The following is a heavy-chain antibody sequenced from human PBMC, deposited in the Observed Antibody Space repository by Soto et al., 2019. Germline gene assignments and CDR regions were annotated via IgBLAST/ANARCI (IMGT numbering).Heavy chain of an antibody. D-gene: IGHD3-22*01. J-gene: IGHJ4*02. Sequence: GASLKISCKGSGYSFAGYWITWVRQKPGKGLVWMGRIDPSDSQTYYSPSFRGHVTISVTKSITTAFLQWSSLRASDTAMYYCARQIYDSDTGPNFQYYFDSWGQVTPVTVST. CDR3: ARQIYDSDTGPNFQYYFDS. V-gene: IGHV5-10-1*01. CDR2: IDPSDSQT. CDR1: GYSFAGYW.